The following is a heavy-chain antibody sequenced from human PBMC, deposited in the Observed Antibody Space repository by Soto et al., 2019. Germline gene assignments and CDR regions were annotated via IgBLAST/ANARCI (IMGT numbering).Heavy chain of an antibody. V-gene: IGHV1-58*01. D-gene: IGHD3-22*01. J-gene: IGHJ3*02. Sequence: SVNVSCKASGFTFTSSAVQWVRQARGQTLEWXGWXVVXXGXTXXXQXXXERVTITRDMSTSTAYMELSSLRSEDTAVYYCAADPDYYDSGAFDIWGQGTMVTASS. CDR1: GFTFTSSA. CDR2: XVVXXGXT. CDR3: AADPDYYDSGAFDI.